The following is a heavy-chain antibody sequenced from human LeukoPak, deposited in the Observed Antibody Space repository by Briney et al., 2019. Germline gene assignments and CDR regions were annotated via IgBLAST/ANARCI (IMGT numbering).Heavy chain of an antibody. Sequence: GGSLRLSCAASGFTFSSYSMSWVRQSPGKGLEWVSSVSASGLSTYYAHSVKGRFTISRDNSKNTLYLQMNSLTADDTALYYCARRKVGPTNYYYGVDVWGQGTTVTVSS. V-gene: IGHV3-23*01. CDR3: ARRKVGPTNYYYGVDV. D-gene: IGHD1-26*01. CDR2: VSASGLST. CDR1: GFTFSSYS. J-gene: IGHJ6*02.